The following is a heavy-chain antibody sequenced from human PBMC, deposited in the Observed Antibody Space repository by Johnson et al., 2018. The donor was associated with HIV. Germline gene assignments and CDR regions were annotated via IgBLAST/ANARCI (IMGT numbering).Heavy chain of an antibody. CDR3: ARTTIFGVVINDAFDI. CDR2: ISYDGSNK. CDR1: GFTLSSYA. V-gene: IGHV3-30-3*01. Sequence: QVQLVESGGGVVQPGRSLRLSCAASGFTLSSYAMHWVRQAPGKGLEWVAVISYDGSNKYYADSMKGRFTISRDNSKNTLYLQMNSLRAEDTAVYYCARTTIFGVVINDAFDIWGQGTMVTVSS. J-gene: IGHJ3*02. D-gene: IGHD3-3*01.